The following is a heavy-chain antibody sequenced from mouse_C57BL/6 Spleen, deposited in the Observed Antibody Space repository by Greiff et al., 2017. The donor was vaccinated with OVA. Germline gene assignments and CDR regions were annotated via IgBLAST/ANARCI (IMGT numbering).Heavy chain of an antibody. D-gene: IGHD2-4*01. J-gene: IGHJ4*01. CDR2: IWSGGST. CDR1: GFSLTSYG. CDR3: ASYDYDEDYAMDY. Sequence: VQLKESGPGLVQPSQSLSITCTVSGFSLTSYGVHWVRQSPGKGLEWLGVIWSGGSTDYNAAFISRLSISKDNSKSQVFFKMNSLQADDTAIYYCASYDYDEDYAMDYWGQGTSVTVSS. V-gene: IGHV2-2*01.